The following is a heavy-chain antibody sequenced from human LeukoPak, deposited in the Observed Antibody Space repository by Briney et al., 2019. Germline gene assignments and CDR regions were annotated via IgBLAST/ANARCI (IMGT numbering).Heavy chain of an antibody. CDR1: GYTFPVYY. CDR3: ARSRRDGYNSDFDN. Sequence: ASVKVSCKASGYTFPVYYMHWVRQAPGQGLEWMGWMNPNSGDTNYAEKFQGRVTMTRDTSFNTAYMELSRLTSDDTAVYYCARSRRDGYNSDFDNWGQGTLVTVSS. D-gene: IGHD5-24*01. J-gene: IGHJ4*02. V-gene: IGHV1-2*02. CDR2: MNPNSGDT.